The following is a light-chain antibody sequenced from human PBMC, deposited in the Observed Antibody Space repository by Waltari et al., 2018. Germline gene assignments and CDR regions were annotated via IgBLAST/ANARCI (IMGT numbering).Light chain of an antibody. CDR3: SSYTTISTVV. CDR1: SSDVGYYNY. V-gene: IGLV2-14*03. CDR2: DVS. Sequence: QSALTQPASVSGSPGQSITISCTGTSSDVGYYNYVSWYQQHPGKAPKLMIYDVSDRPSGVSNRFSDSKSGNTASLTISGLQAEDEADYYCSSYTTISTVVFGGGTKLTVL. J-gene: IGLJ2*01.